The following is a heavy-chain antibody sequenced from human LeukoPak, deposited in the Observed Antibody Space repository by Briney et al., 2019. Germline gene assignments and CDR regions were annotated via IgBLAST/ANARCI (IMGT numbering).Heavy chain of an antibody. Sequence: AGSLTLSCAVYGVSFSSDAMHWVRQAPGKGLEWVAVISYDGSNKYYADSRTGRSTTSTDHSKKTLYLQMNSLRAEDTAVYYCARVGGSGYYYDSSGYYPDYWGQGTLVTVSS. CDR2: ISYDGSNK. D-gene: IGHD3-22*01. V-gene: IGHV3-30*01. J-gene: IGHJ4*02. CDR1: GVSFSSDA. CDR3: ARVGGSGYYYDSSGYYPDY.